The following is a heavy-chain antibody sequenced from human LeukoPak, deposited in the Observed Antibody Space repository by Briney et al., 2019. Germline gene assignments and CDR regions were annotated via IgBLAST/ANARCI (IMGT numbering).Heavy chain of an antibody. J-gene: IGHJ4*02. V-gene: IGHV1-58*01. CDR2: IVFGSGNT. CDR1: GCTFTGSA. D-gene: IGHD6-13*01. Sequence: SVKVSSTASGCTFTGSALDWVRPARGQRLEWIGWIVFGSGNTNYAQKFQDRITITRDMYTSTAYQEMSRLSSEEAAVYYCAGSSSSWSLDFWGQGTLVTVSS. CDR3: AGSSSSWSLDF.